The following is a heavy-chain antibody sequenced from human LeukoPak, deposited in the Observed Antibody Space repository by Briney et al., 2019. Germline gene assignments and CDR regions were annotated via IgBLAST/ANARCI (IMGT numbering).Heavy chain of an antibody. CDR3: AKDSLADIDY. CDR1: GFIFSTYG. J-gene: IGHJ4*02. Sequence: GGSLRLSCAASGFIFSTYGMYWVRQAPGKGLEWVTFIRHDGSIKNYADSVKGRSTISRDNSKNTLYLQMNSLRAEDTAVYYCAKDSLADIDYWGQGTLVTVSS. V-gene: IGHV3-30*02. D-gene: IGHD3-16*01. CDR2: IRHDGSIK.